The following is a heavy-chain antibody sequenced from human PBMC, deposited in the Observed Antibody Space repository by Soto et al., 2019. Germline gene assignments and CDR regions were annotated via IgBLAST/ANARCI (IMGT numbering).Heavy chain of an antibody. D-gene: IGHD3-10*02. V-gene: IGHV1-24*01. CDR2: FDPEDGET. Sequence: ASVKVSCKVSGYTLTELSMHWVRQAPGKGLEWMGGFDPEDGETIYAQKFQGRVTMTEDTSTDTAYMELSSLRSEDTAVYYCATGFTVTLFSRQDYSSYAMDVWGQGTTVTVSS. J-gene: IGHJ6*02. CDR1: GYTLTELS. CDR3: ATGFTVTLFSRQDYSSYAMDV.